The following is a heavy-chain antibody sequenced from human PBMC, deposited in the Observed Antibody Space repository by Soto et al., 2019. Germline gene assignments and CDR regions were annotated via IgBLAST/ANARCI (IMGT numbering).Heavy chain of an antibody. J-gene: IGHJ4*02. CDR3: ARGGALLGFGESQYYFDY. V-gene: IGHV6-1*01. D-gene: IGHD3-10*01. CDR1: GDSVYSNSAA. CDR2: AYYRSKWYN. Sequence: SQTLSLTCAISGDSVYSNSAAWNWIRQSPSRGLEWLGRAYYRSKWYNDYAVSVISRITINPDTSKNQFSLQLNSVTPEDTAVYYCARGGALLGFGESQYYFDYWGQGTLVTVSS.